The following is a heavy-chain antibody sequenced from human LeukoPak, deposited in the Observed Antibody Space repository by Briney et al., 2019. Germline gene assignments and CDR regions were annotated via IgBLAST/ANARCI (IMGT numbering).Heavy chain of an antibody. CDR2: LSASGGSP. Sequence: GGSLRLSCAISGITLSNYGMSWVRQPPGKGLEWVAGLSASGGSPNYADSVKGRFTISRDNPKNTLYLQMNSLRAEDTAVYFCAKRGVVIRVILVGFHKEAYYFDSWGQGALVTVSS. CDR1: GITLSNYG. CDR3: AKRGVVIRVILVGFHKEAYYFDS. J-gene: IGHJ4*02. V-gene: IGHV3-23*01. D-gene: IGHD3-10*01.